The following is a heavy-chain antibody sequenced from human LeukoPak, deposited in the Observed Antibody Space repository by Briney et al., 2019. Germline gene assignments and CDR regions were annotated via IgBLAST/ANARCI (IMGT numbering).Heavy chain of an antibody. J-gene: IGHJ4*02. CDR1: GFTFSSYG. CDR3: ARDHDYYDSSGYPDY. D-gene: IGHD3-22*01. V-gene: IGHV3-33*01. CDR2: IWYDGSNK. Sequence: GGSLRLTCAACGFTFSSYGMHWVRQAPGKGLEWMAVIWYDGSNKYYADSVKGRFTISRDNSKNTLYLQMNSLRAEDTAVYYCARDHDYYDSSGYPDYWGQGTLVTVSS.